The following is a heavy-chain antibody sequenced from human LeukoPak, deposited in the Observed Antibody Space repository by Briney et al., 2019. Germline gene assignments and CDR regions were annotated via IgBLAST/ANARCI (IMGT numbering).Heavy chain of an antibody. Sequence: PSETLSLTCTVSGGSISSCYWSWIRQPPGKGLEWIGYIYYSGSTNYNPSLKSRVTISVDTSKNQFSLKLSSVTAADTAVYYCARDLVYGDYGWFDPWGQGTLVTVSS. CDR3: ARDLVYGDYGWFDP. D-gene: IGHD4-17*01. CDR2: IYYSGST. V-gene: IGHV4-59*01. J-gene: IGHJ5*02. CDR1: GGSISSCY.